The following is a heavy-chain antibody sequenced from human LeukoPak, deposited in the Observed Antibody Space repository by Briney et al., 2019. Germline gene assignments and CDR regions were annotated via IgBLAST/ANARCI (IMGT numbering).Heavy chain of an antibody. Sequence: PSETLSLTCAVYGGSFSGYYWSWIRQPPGKGLEWIGGINHSGSTNYNPSLKSRVTISVDTSKNQFSLKLSSVTAADTAVYYCARVRTVTTAVYWGQGTLVTVSS. V-gene: IGHV4-34*01. D-gene: IGHD4-17*01. CDR3: ARVRTVTTAVY. J-gene: IGHJ4*02. CDR2: INHSGST. CDR1: GGSFSGYY.